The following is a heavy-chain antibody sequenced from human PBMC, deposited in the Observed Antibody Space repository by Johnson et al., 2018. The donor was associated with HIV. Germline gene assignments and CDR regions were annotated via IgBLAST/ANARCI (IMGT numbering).Heavy chain of an antibody. CDR1: GFTFSSYA. D-gene: IGHD6-13*01. Sequence: VQLVESGGGVVQPGRSLRLSCAASGFTFSSYAMHWVSQAPGKGLEWVGRIKSKTDGGTTDYAAPVKGRFTISRDESRNTLYLKMNSLKTEDTGVYYCTTDGYSSSPGAFDIWGQGTMVTVSS. J-gene: IGHJ3*02. V-gene: IGHV3-15*01. CDR3: TTDGYSSSPGAFDI. CDR2: IKSKTDGGTT.